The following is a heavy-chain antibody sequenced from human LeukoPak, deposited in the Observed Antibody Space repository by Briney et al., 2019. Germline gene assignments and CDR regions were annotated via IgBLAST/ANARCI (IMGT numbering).Heavy chain of an antibody. V-gene: IGHV1-24*01. J-gene: IGHJ4*02. D-gene: IGHD2-15*01. CDR2: FDPEDGET. Sequence: ASVKVSCKVSGYTLTEFSMHWVRQAPGKGLEWMGGFDPEDGETIYAQKFQGRVTMTEDTSTDTAYMELSSLRSEDTAVYYCASGGEYCSGGSCYNNPDYWGQGTLVTVSS. CDR3: ASGGEYCSGGSCYNNPDY. CDR1: GYTLTEFS.